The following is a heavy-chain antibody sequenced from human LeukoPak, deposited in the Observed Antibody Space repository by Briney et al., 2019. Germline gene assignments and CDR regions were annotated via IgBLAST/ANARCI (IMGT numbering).Heavy chain of an antibody. J-gene: IGHJ3*02. D-gene: IGHD3-10*01. Sequence: VASVKVSCKASGYTFTSYGISWVRQAPGQGLEWMGWISAYNGNTNYAQKLQGRVTMTTDTSTSTAYMELGSLRSDDTAVYYCASQSGTMVRGSDAFDIWGQGTMVTVSS. CDR2: ISAYNGNT. CDR1: GYTFTSYG. CDR3: ASQSGTMVRGSDAFDI. V-gene: IGHV1-18*01.